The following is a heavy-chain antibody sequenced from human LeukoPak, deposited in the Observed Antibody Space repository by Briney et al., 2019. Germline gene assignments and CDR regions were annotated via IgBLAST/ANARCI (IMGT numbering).Heavy chain of an antibody. Sequence: PGRSLRLSCAASGFTFSSYAMHWVRQAPGKGLEWVAVISYDGSNKYYADSVKGRFTISRDNSKNTLYLQMNSLRAEDTAVYYCASPLGDGLPGRWGQGTLVTVSS. CDR1: GFTFSSYA. V-gene: IGHV3-30-3*01. CDR2: ISYDGSNK. D-gene: IGHD5-24*01. J-gene: IGHJ4*02. CDR3: ASPLGDGLPGR.